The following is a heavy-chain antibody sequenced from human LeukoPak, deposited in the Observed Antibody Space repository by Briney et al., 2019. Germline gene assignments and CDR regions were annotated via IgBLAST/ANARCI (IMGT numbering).Heavy chain of an antibody. D-gene: IGHD3-22*01. CDR3: AKDSGRRYYDSSGSDY. J-gene: IGHJ4*02. CDR1: GFTFSSYG. V-gene: IGHV3-23*01. Sequence: GGSLRLSCAASGFTFSSYGMSWVRQAPGKGLEWVSAISGSGGSTYYADSVKGRLTISRDNSKNTLYLQMNSLRAEDTAVYYCAKDSGRRYYDSSGSDYWGQGTLVTVSS. CDR2: ISGSGGST.